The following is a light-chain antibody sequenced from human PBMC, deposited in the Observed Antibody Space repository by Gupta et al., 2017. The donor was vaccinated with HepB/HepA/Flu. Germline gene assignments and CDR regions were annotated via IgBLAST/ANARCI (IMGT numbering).Light chain of an antibody. CDR3: QQVHNLPLT. J-gene: IGKJ4*01. CDR2: DAS. Sequence: DIQMTQSPSSLPAFVGDRVTITCQASQDIDNYLNWYHQKPGKAPKLLLYDASKLQTGVPSRFSGSGSGTDFSLTISRLQPEDIGTYYCQQVHNLPLTFGGGTKVEI. CDR1: QDIDNY. V-gene: IGKV1-33*01.